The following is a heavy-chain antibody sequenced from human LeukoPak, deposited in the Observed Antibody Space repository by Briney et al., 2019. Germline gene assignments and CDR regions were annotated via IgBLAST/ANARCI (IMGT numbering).Heavy chain of an antibody. V-gene: IGHV1-69*05. CDR3: ARGGIRFPSIGETAGWFDS. J-gene: IGHJ5*01. CDR2: IIPIFGTA. Sequence: ASVKVSCKASGGTFSKYAISWVRQAPGQGLEWMGDIIPIFGTANYAQKFQGRVTIATDESTSTVYMELSSLRSEDTAMYYCARGGIRFPSIGETAGWFDSWGQGTLVTVSS. CDR1: GGTFSKYA. D-gene: IGHD3-22*01.